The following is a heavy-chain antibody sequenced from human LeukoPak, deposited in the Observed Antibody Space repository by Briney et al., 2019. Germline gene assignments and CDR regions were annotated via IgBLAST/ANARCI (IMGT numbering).Heavy chain of an antibody. D-gene: IGHD2-15*01. CDR3: ARKGYCSGGSCFGHDAFDI. V-gene: IGHV1-69*05. J-gene: IGHJ3*02. Sequence: SVEVSCKASGGTFSSYAISWVRQAPGQGLEWMGRIIPIFGTANYAQKFQGRVTITTDESTSTAYMELSSLGSEDTAVYYWARKGYCSGGSCFGHDAFDIWGQGTMVTVSS. CDR2: IIPIFGTA. CDR1: GGTFSSYA.